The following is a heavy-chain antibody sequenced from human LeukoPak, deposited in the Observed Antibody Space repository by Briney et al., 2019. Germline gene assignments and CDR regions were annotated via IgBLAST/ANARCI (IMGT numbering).Heavy chain of an antibody. CDR2: IAWNRGNT. Sequence: GGSLRLSCAASGFTFDNYAMHWVRQAPGKGLEWVSGIAWNRGNTGFADSVKGRFTISRDNAENSLYLQMNSLTPEDTAFYFCAKDINSYCSGSSYNPWGPFDSWGQGTLVTVSS. CDR1: GFTFDNYA. CDR3: AKDINSYCSGSSYNPWGPFDS. V-gene: IGHV3-9*01. J-gene: IGHJ4*02. D-gene: IGHD3-10*02.